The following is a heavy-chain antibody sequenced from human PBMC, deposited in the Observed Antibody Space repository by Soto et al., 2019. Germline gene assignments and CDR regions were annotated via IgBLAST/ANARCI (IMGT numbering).Heavy chain of an antibody. CDR3: AADERYYDSSGYQTFDY. Sequence: SVKVSGKASGFTFTSSAVQWVRQARGQRLEWIGWIVVGSGNTNYAQKFQERVTITRDMSTSTAYMELSSPRSEDTAVYYCAADERYYDSSGYQTFDYWGQGTLVTVSS. J-gene: IGHJ4*02. V-gene: IGHV1-58*01. D-gene: IGHD3-22*01. CDR2: IVVGSGNT. CDR1: GFTFTSSA.